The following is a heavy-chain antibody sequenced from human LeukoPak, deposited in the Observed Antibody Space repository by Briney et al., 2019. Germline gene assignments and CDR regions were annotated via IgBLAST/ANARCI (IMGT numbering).Heavy chain of an antibody. V-gene: IGHV1-2*02. D-gene: IGHD3-10*02. J-gene: IGHJ6*03. CDR2: INPNSGGT. CDR3: ACSGSYQHYYYYYYIYV. Sequence: ASVKVSCKASGYTFTGYYMHWVRQAPGQGLEWMGWINPNSGGTNYAQKCQGRVTMTRDTSISTAYMELSRLRSDDTAVYYCACSGSYQHYYYYYYIYVWGKGTTVTISS. CDR1: GYTFTGYY.